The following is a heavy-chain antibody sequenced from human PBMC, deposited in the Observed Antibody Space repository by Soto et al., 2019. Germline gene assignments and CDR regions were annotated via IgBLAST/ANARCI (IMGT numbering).Heavy chain of an antibody. D-gene: IGHD2-2*01. CDR1: GFAFNNYG. CDR2: ISKSDYT. J-gene: IGHJ4*02. V-gene: IGHV3-21*01. Sequence: VGSLSLSCTVSGFAFNNYGVNWVRQAPGKGLEWVSSISKSDYTYYSDSVTGRFTISRDNAKNSVSLQMNTLRVEDTAVYYCAREDSIIIPAVSDFWGQGTLVTVSS. CDR3: AREDSIIIPAVSDF.